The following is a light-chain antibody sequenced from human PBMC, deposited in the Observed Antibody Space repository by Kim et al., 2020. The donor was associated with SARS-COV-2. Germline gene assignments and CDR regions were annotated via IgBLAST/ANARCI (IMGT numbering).Light chain of an antibody. Sequence: ASVGERVTITCRASQGIRNYVAWFQQKSGKVPKRLIYAASSLQSGVPSRFSGSGFGTEFTLTISSLQPEDFATYYCLQHNSYPLNFGGGTKVDIK. CDR3: LQHNSYPLN. CDR2: AAS. V-gene: IGKV1-17*03. CDR1: QGIRNY. J-gene: IGKJ4*01.